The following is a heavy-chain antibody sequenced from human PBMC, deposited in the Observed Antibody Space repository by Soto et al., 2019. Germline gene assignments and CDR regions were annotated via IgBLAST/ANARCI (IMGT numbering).Heavy chain of an antibody. CDR1: GFTFSGYW. D-gene: IGHD3-22*01. V-gene: IGHV3-74*01. CDR2: INSDGTYT. J-gene: IGHJ4*02. Sequence: VQLVESGGGLVQPGGSLRLSCAASGFTFSGYWMHWVRQAPGKGLTWVSRINSDGTYTSSADSVRGRFTISRDDARNTLYLQMNSLRIEDTAVYYCTRALDGMIPTAYWGQGTLVTVSS. CDR3: TRALDGMIPTAY.